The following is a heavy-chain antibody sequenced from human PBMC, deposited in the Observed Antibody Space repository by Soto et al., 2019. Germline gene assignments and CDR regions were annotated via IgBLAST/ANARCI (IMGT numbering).Heavy chain of an antibody. CDR3: ARERRWEPLLY. CDR2: ISGYNINT. J-gene: IGHJ4*02. Sequence: QVRLVQSGPEVKKPGASVRVSCKASGYTFANYGITWVRQTSGQGLEWLGWISGYNINTHYAQKFEDRVTLPTDKSTSTVYRELRSLKSDDTAIYFCARERRWEPLLYWGQGTLVTVSP. V-gene: IGHV1-18*01. D-gene: IGHD1-26*01. CDR1: GYTFANYG.